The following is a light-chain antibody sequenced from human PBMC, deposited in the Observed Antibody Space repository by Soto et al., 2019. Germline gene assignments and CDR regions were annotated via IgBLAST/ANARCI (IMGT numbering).Light chain of an antibody. CDR3: QHFHSYPPP. Sequence: FYFVLSLSSLSSFVGGRVAFTCRANQGISSGLAWYQQKPGKTPKLLIYDASSLESGVPSRFSGSGSGTDFTLTISSLQPEDFATDYCQHFHSYPPPLGGGTKLAIK. CDR1: QGISSG. CDR2: DAS. J-gene: IGKJ4*01. V-gene: IGKV1-13*02.